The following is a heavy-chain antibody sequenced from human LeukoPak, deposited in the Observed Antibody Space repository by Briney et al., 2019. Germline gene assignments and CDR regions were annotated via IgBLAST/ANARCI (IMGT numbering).Heavy chain of an antibody. CDR2: ISGKSGNT. CDR1: DYTFITYG. D-gene: IGHD3-3*01. CDR3: ARGESGLHYYDF. V-gene: IGHV1-18*01. Sequence: ASVKVSCKASDYTFITYGITWVRQAPGQRFEWMGWISGKSGNTIYPQKFQDRVTMTADTSTATAFLELRSLRSDDTAVYYCARGESGLHYYDFWGQGTLVTVSS. J-gene: IGHJ4*02.